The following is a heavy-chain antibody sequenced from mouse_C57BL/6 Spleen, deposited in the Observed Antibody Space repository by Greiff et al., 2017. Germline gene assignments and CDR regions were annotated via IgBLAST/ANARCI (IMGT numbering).Heavy chain of an antibody. V-gene: IGHV5-17*01. J-gene: IGHJ2*01. CDR3: ARRRHGNYGSNYFDY. D-gene: IGHD2-1*01. Sequence: EVQVVESGGGLVKPGGSLKLSCAASGFTFSDYGMHWVRQAPEKGLEWVAYISSGSSTIYYADTVKGRFTISRDNAKNTLFLQMTSLRSEDTAMYYCARRRHGNYGSNYFDYWGQGTTLTVSS. CDR2: ISSGSSTI. CDR1: GFTFSDYG.